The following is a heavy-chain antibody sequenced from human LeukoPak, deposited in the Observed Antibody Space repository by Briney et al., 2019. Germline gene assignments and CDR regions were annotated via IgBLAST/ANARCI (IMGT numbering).Heavy chain of an antibody. CDR3: SRENGAFSPFGY. V-gene: IGHV4-4*02. J-gene: IGHJ4*02. CDR2: ISLSGLT. CDR1: GGSITSTNW. Sequence: SGTLSLTCGVSGGSITSTNWWSWVRQPPGQGPEWIGEISLSGLTNYNPSLKSRVTMALDKSKNHLSLNLTSVTAADTAVYYCSRENGAFSPFGYWGQGTLVTVPS. D-gene: IGHD2-8*01.